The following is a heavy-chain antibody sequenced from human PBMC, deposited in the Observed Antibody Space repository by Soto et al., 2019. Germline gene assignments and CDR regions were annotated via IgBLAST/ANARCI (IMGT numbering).Heavy chain of an antibody. CDR2: RYYSEST. J-gene: IGHJ4*02. CDR3: ARTKCSGGSCYSWSLDY. V-gene: IGHV4-31*03. D-gene: IGHD2-15*01. CDR1: GGSSTTGGYY. Sequence: TSSETLSLTCTVSGGSSTTGGYYWSWIRQLPGKGLEWIGHRYYSESTYYNPSLKSRVSISLDTSKNQFSLKLSFVTAADTAMYYCARTKCSGGSCYSWSLDYWGQGTPVTVSS.